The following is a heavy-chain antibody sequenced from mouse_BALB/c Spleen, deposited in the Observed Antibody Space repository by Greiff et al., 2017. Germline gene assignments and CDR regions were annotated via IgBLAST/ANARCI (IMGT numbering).Heavy chain of an antibody. CDR3: ARDRGCFDY. Sequence: EVKLMESGGGLVQPGGSLKLSCAASGFTFSSYGMSWVRQTPDKRLELVATINSNGGSTYYPDSVKGRFTISRDNAKNTLYLQMSSLKSEDTAMYYCARDRGCFDYWGQGTTLTVSS. D-gene: IGHD3-3*01. V-gene: IGHV5-6-3*01. CDR1: GFTFSSYG. J-gene: IGHJ2*01. CDR2: INSNGGST.